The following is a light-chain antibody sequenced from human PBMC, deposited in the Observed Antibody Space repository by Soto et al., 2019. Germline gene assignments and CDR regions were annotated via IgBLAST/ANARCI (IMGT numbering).Light chain of an antibody. V-gene: IGKV3-20*01. CDR3: WPYNSYSGT. CDR1: QSVSSSY. Sequence: EIVLTQSPGTLSLSPGERATLSCRASQSVSSSYLAWYQQKPGQPPRLLIFGASSRAAGIPDRFIGSGSGTEFTLTISSLQPDDFATDYCWPYNSYSGTFGQGTKVDIK. CDR2: GAS. J-gene: IGKJ1*01.